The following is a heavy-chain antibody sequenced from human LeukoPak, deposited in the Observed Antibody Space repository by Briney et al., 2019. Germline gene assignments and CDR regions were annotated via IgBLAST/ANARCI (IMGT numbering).Heavy chain of an antibody. V-gene: IGHV4-61*05. J-gene: IGHJ4*02. CDR3: ARANRVSLYYFDY. D-gene: IGHD5/OR15-5a*01. CDR2: IYYSGST. Sequence: PSETLSLTCIVSGGSISTTTYYWAWVRQPPGKGLEWIGYIYYSGSTNYNPSLKSRVTISVDTSKNQFSLKLSSVTAADTAVYYCARANRVSLYYFDYWGQGTLVTVSS. CDR1: GGSISTTTYY.